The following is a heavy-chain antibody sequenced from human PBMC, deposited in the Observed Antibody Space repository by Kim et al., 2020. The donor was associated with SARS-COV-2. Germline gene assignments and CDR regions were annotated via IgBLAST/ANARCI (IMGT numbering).Heavy chain of an antibody. Sequence: GGSLRLSCAASGFTFSSYWMSWVRQAPGKGLEWVANIKQDGSEKYYVDSVKGRFTISRDNAKNSLYLQMNSLRAEDTAVYYCARSTSDYVWGSYRFEYYFDYWGQGTLVTVSS. D-gene: IGHD3-16*02. CDR3: ARSTSDYVWGSYRFEYYFDY. J-gene: IGHJ4*02. CDR1: GFTFSSYW. CDR2: IKQDGSEK. V-gene: IGHV3-7*01.